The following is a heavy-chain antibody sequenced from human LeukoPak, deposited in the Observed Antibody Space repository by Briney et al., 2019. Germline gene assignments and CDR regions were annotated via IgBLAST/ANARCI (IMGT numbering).Heavy chain of an antibody. D-gene: IGHD1-26*01. J-gene: IGHJ5*02. CDR3: ATQPRRRASGSHP. V-gene: IGHV4-39*01. CDR1: GGSISNSYY. CDR2: IYYSGST. Sequence: SETLSLTCTVSGGSISNSYYWGWIRPPPGKGLEWIGSIYYSGSTYYNPSLKSRVTISVDTSKNQFSLWLSSVTAADTAVYYCATQPRRRASGSHPWGQGTLVTVSS.